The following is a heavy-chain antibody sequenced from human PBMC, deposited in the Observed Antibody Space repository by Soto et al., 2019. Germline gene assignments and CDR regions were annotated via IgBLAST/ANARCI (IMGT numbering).Heavy chain of an antibody. CDR3: AKEERYYDSGSYFYSMDV. J-gene: IGHJ6*02. V-gene: IGHV3-30*18. CDR1: GFTYNSHA. D-gene: IGHD3-10*01. Sequence: QVQLVESGGGVGQPGRSLTLSCAASGFTYNSHAMHWVRQAPGKGLEWVAVIIYDGNKKYYADSVKGRFTIYRDNSQNTLDLQMNSLRAEETALDYCAKEERYYDSGSYFYSMDVWGQGTTVTVSS. CDR2: IIYDGNKK.